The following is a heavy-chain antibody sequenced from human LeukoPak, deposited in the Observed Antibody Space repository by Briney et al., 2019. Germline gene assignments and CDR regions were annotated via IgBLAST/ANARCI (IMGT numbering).Heavy chain of an antibody. V-gene: IGHV4-30-2*01. J-gene: IGHJ2*01. D-gene: IGHD3-22*01. Sequence: PSQTLSLTCTVSGGSISSGGYYWSWIRQPPGKGLEWIGYIYHSGSTYYNPSLKSRVTISVDRSKNQFSLKLSSVTAADTAVYYCARAARDYYDSSGRGYFDLWGRGTLVTVSS. CDR2: IYHSGST. CDR3: ARAARDYYDSSGRGYFDL. CDR1: GGSISSGGYY.